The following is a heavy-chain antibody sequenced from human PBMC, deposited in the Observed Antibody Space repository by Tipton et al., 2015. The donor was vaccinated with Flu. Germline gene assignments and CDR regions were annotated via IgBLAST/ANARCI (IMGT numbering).Heavy chain of an antibody. CDR1: GGSVSRDY. CDR3: ARVLGNSYYYAMDV. Sequence: LRLSCIVSGGSVSRDYWNWIRQPPGKGLEWIGSILYSGIPRYNSSLKSRVSISVDASKNQFSLQLGSVSAADTAVYYCARVLGNSYYYAMDVWGQGTTVTVSS. J-gene: IGHJ6*02. D-gene: IGHD3-10*01. CDR2: ILYSGIP. V-gene: IGHV4-59*02.